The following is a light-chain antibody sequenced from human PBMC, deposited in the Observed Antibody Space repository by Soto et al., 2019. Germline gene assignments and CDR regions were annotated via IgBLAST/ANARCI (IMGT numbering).Light chain of an antibody. CDR3: CSYGGSFPYV. CDR2: DVT. J-gene: IGLJ1*01. V-gene: IGLV2-11*01. CDR1: SSDVGGYDY. Sequence: QSVLTQPPSVSGSPGQSVTISCTGTSSDVGGYDYVSWYQQHPGKAPKLLIYDVTKRPSGVPDRFSGSKSGNTASLTISGLQAEDEADFFCCSYGGSFPYVFGTGTKVNVL.